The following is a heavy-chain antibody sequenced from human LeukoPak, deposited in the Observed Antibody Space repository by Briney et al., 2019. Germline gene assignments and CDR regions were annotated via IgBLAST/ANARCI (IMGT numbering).Heavy chain of an antibody. V-gene: IGHV1-8*01. D-gene: IGHD2-8*02. CDR1: GYTFTTYD. CDR2: MSPNNGHT. CDR3: PRYPYGTGHIDP. J-gene: IGHJ5*02. Sequence: ASVKVSCKASGYTFTTYDINWVRQATGRGLEWLGWMSPNNGHTGYAQKFQGRVTLTRDTSINTAYMELSSLTSEDTAVYYCPRYPYGTGHIDPWGQGSMVTVSS.